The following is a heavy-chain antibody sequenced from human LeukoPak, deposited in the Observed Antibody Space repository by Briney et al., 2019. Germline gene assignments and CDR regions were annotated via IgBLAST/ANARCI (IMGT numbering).Heavy chain of an antibody. V-gene: IGHV3-48*02. CDR1: GFTFSSYT. Sequence: GGSLRLSCAASGFTFSSYTMNWDRQAPGKGLEWVSSISSSSSAIYYAASVKGRFTISRDNAKNSLYLQMNSLRDEDTAVYYCARGALRYSDYWGQGTLVTVSS. CDR2: ISSSSSAI. J-gene: IGHJ4*02. D-gene: IGHD3-9*01. CDR3: ARGALRYSDY.